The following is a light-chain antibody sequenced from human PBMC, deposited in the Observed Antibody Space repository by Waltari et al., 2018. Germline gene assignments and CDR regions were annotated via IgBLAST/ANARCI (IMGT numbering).Light chain of an antibody. V-gene: IGLV2-14*03. CDR3: NSYTGSSSWV. J-gene: IGLJ3*02. Sequence: QSALTQPASVSGSRGPSITIPCTGTNSAAGFCNYVFWYQQHPGKAPKLLIYDVRVRPSGVSNRFSGSKSGNTASLTISGLQAEAEADYYCNSYTGSSSWVFGGGPRLTVL. CDR2: DVR. CDR1: NSAAGFCNY.